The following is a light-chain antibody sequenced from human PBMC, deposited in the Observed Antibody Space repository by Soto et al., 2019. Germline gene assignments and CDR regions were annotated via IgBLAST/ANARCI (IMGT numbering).Light chain of an antibody. CDR2: EAS. CDR1: SSDVEIYNL. V-gene: IGLV2-23*01. Sequence: QSALTQPASVSGSPGQSITISCTGTSSDVEIYNLVSWYQLHPGKAPKLIIYEASKRPSGVSNRFSGSKSVNTASLTISGLQAEDEADYYCCSYAGSGTFYVFGTGTKVTVL. CDR3: CSYAGSGTFYV. J-gene: IGLJ1*01.